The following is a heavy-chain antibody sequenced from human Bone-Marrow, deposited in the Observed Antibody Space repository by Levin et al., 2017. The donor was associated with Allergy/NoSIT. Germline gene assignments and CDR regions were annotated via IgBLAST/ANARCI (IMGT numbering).Heavy chain of an antibody. D-gene: IGHD6-13*01. Sequence: GASVKVSCKTSGYTFTDYYIHWVRLAPGQGLEWMGRINPTTGVTNSAQRFQGRFTVTRDTSISTVFLELSSLRSDDTAIYYCARSLQLVRPFDYWGQGALVTVSS. CDR2: INPTTGVT. J-gene: IGHJ4*02. CDR3: ARSLQLVRPFDY. V-gene: IGHV1-2*06. CDR1: GYTFTDYY.